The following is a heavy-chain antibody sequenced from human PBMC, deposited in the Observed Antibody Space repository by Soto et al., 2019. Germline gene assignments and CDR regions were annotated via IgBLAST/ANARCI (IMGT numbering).Heavy chain of an antibody. CDR3: ASQPRDSSSWYLGYYYYGMDV. J-gene: IGHJ6*02. D-gene: IGHD6-13*01. CDR2: IYYSGST. V-gene: IGHV4-39*01. Sequence: SETLSLTCTVSGGSISSSSYYWGWIRQPPGKGLEWIGSIYYSGSTYYNPSLKSRVTISVDTPKNQFSLKLSSVTAADTAVYYCASQPRDSSSWYLGYYYYGMDVWGQGTTVTVSS. CDR1: GGSISSSSYY.